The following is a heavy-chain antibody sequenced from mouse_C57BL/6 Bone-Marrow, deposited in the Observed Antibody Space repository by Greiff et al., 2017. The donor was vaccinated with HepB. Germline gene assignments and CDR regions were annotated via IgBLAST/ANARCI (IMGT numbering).Heavy chain of an antibody. J-gene: IGHJ3*01. CDR2: IHPNSGST. V-gene: IGHV1-64*01. CDR1: GYTFTSYW. CDR3: ARERLGFAY. D-gene: IGHD3-2*02. Sequence: QVQLQQSGAELVRPGASVKLSCKASGYTFTSYWMHWVKQRPGQGLEWIGMIHPNSGSTNYNEKFKSKATLTVDKSSSTAYMQLSSLTSEDSAVYYCARERLGFAYWGQGTLVTVSA.